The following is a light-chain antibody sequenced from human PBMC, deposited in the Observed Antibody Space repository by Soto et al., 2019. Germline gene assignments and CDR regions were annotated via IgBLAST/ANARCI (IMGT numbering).Light chain of an antibody. CDR3: ASWDDSLSGPV. CDR1: SSNIGSNS. CDR2: SNN. V-gene: IGLV1-44*01. J-gene: IGLJ2*01. Sequence: QAVVTQPPSASGTPGQRVTISCSGSSSNIGSNSVNWYQQLPGTAPKLLIYSNNQRPSGVPDRFSGSKSGTSVSLAISGLQSEDEADYYCASWDDSLSGPVFGGGTKLTVL.